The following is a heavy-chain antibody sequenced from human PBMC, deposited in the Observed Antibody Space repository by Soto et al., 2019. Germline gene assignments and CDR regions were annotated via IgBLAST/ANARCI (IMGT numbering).Heavy chain of an antibody. D-gene: IGHD2-2*01. CDR2: INTDKSTL. CDR3: ARASSSTSGAIDY. V-gene: IGHV3-74*03. J-gene: IGHJ4*02. Sequence: PGGSLRLSCLASGFTFSRYWMHWVRQAPGKGLVWVSRINTDKSTLTYADSVEGRFTISRDNAKNTLYLQMDSLRAEDTAVYYCARASSSTSGAIDYWGQGT. CDR1: GFTFSRYW.